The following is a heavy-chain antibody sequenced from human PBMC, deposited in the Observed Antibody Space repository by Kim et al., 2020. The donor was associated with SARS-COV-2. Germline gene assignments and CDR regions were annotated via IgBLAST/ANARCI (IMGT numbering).Heavy chain of an antibody. Sequence: GGSLRLSCAASGFTFSSYAMSWVRQAPGKGLEWVSAISGSGGSTYYADSVKGRFTISRDNSKNTLYLQMNSLRAEDTAVYYCAKDITMVLDLAEYFQHWGQGTLVTVSS. D-gene: IGHD3-10*01. CDR2: ISGSGGST. J-gene: IGHJ1*01. V-gene: IGHV3-23*01. CDR3: AKDITMVLDLAEYFQH. CDR1: GFTFSSYA.